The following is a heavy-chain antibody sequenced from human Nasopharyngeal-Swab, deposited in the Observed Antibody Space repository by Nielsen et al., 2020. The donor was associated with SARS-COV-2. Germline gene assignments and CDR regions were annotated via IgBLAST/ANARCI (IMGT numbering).Heavy chain of an antibody. CDR2: ISWDGGST. V-gene: IGHV3-43*01. CDR1: GFTFDDYT. Sequence: GESLKISCAASGFTFDDYTMHWVRQAPGKGLEWVSLISWDGGSTYYADSVKGRFTISRDNSKNTLYLQMNSLRAEDTAVYYCVKHQGSSSDQWGQGTLVTVSS. CDR3: VKHQGSSSDQ. J-gene: IGHJ4*02.